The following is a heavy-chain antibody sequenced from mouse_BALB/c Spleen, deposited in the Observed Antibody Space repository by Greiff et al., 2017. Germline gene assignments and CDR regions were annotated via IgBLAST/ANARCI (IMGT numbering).Heavy chain of an antibody. Sequence: VKLQESGAELMKPGASVKISCKATGYTFSSYWIEWVKQRPGHGLEWIGEILPGSGSTNYNEKFKGKATFTADTSSKTAYMQLSSLTSEDSAVYYCARRYGSSYRYFDVWGAGTTVTVSS. D-gene: IGHD1-1*01. CDR1: GYTFSSYW. J-gene: IGHJ1*01. V-gene: IGHV1-9*01. CDR3: ARRYGSSYRYFDV. CDR2: ILPGSGST.